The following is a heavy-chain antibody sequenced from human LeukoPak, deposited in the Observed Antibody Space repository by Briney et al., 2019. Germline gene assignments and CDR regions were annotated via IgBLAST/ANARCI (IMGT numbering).Heavy chain of an antibody. CDR3: ARHGSYYDTSGYSFDY. V-gene: IGHV4-59*08. D-gene: IGHD3-22*01. J-gene: IGHJ4*02. Sequence: PSETLSLTCTVSGGSISSYYWSWIRQPPGKGLEWIGYIYYSGSTNYNPSLKSRVTISVDTSKNQFSLKLSSVTAADTAVYYCARHGSYYDTSGYSFDYWGQGTLVTVSS. CDR2: IYYSGST. CDR1: GGSISSYY.